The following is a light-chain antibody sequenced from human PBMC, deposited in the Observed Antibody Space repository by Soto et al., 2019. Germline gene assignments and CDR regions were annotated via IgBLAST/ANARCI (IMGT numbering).Light chain of an antibody. CDR2: SAY. J-gene: IGKJ1*01. V-gene: IGKV1-27*01. CDR1: RGIINF. Sequence: DIQLPQFPPSLSASEGERVTITCRLSRGIINFFKWFRQKPGNVPKLLIYSAYNLQSGVPSRFSGSGSGAHFAPSMSSLQPEDVATHYDQRTYNAPPTFGQGTKVDSK. CDR3: QRTYNAPPT.